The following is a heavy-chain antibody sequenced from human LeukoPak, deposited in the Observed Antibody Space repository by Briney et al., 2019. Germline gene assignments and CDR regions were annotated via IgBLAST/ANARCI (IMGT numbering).Heavy chain of an antibody. D-gene: IGHD3-10*01. Sequence: PGGSLRLSCAASGFTFSSYGMSWVRQAPGKGLEWVSGINWNGGSTGYADSVKGRFTISRDNAKNLLYLQVNSLGAEDTAVYYCARGAGVRVPFDYWGQGTLVTVSS. V-gene: IGHV3-20*04. CDR3: ARGAGVRVPFDY. CDR2: INWNGGST. J-gene: IGHJ4*02. CDR1: GFTFSSYG.